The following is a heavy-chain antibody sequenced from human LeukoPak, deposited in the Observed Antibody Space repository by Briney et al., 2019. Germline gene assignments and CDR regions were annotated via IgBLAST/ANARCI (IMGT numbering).Heavy chain of an antibody. V-gene: IGHV4-59*01. CDR2: IYYSGST. J-gene: IGHJ3*02. Sequence: PSETLSLTCTVSGGSISSYYWSWIRQPPGKGLEWIGYIYYSGSTNYNPSLKSRATISVDTSKNQFSLKLSSVTAADTAVYYCAREADCGGDCYSDAFDIWGQGTMVTVSS. D-gene: IGHD2-21*02. CDR3: AREADCGGDCYSDAFDI. CDR1: GGSISSYY.